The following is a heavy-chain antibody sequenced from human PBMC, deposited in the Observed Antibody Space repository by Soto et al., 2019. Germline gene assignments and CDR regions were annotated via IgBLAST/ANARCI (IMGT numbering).Heavy chain of an antibody. CDR2: IYPSGEI. Sequence: QVQLQESGPGLLKPSETLTLTCTVSGDSVTTSYWSWVRQAAGQGLQWLGRIYPSGEINYNPSLRSRLTISTDTYMNQFSLTLTSVTAAYTARYYCARGQQPMGLDKWGRGILVTVSS. CDR3: ARGQQPMGLDK. J-gene: IGHJ4*02. D-gene: IGHD2-2*01. CDR1: GDSVTTSY. V-gene: IGHV4-4*07.